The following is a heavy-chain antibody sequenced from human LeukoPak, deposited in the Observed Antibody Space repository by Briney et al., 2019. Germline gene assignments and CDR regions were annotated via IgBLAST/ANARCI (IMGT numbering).Heavy chain of an antibody. J-gene: IGHJ4*02. CDR1: GFTFSACN. D-gene: IGHD3-10*01. CDR2: ISSSSSTI. V-gene: IGHV3-48*02. CDR3: ARDRPYYGSGSYYHDY. Sequence: PGGSLRLSCAASGFTFSACNMNWVRQAPGKGLEWVSYISSSSSTIYYADSVKGRFTISRDNAKNSLSLQMNSLRDEDTAVYYCARDRPYYGSGSYYHDYWGQGTLVTVSS.